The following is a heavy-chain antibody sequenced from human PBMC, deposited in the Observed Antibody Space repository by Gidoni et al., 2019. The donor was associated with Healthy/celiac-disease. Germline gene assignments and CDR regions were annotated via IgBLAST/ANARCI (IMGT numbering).Heavy chain of an antibody. D-gene: IGHD6-13*01. CDR2: IYYSGST. Sequence: QVQLQESGPGLVKPSETLSLTCTVSGGSISSYYWSWIRQPPGKGLEWLGYIYYSGSTNYNPSLKSRVTISVDTSKNQFSLKLSSVTAADTAVYYCARVLGDRDISWYYFDYWGQGTLVTVSS. CDR1: GGSISSYY. J-gene: IGHJ4*02. CDR3: ARVLGDRDISWYYFDY. V-gene: IGHV4-59*01.